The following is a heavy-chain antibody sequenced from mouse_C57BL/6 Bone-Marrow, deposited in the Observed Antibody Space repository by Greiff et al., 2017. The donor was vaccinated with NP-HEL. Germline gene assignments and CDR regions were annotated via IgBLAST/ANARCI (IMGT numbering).Heavy chain of an antibody. Sequence: VQLQQSGPELARPWASVKISCQAFYTFSRRVHFAIRDTNYWMQWVKQRPGQGLEWIGAFFPGNGETSYNQKFKGKATLTADKSSSRAYMQLSSLTSEDSAVYYCASYGSSGDYYAMDYWGQGTSVTVSS. CDR1: YTFSRRVH. CDR3: SEDSAVYYCASYGSSGDYYAMDY. D-gene: IGHD1-1*01. V-gene: IGHV1-87*01. J-gene: IGHJ4*01. CDR2: GQGLEWIG.